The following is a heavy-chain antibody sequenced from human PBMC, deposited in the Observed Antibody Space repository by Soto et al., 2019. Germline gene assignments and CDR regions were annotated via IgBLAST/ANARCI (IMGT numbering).Heavy chain of an antibody. V-gene: IGHV1-69*01. D-gene: IGHD3-22*01. Sequence: QVQLVQSGAEVKKPGSSVKVSCKASGGTFSSYAISWVRQAPGQGLEWMGGIIPIFGTANYAQKFQGRVTITAEESRSTAYMGRRGLRSEDRAVFCWAGFFVMARKKKRYYDGSGSLYYYYGRDVWGQGTTVTVSS. CDR2: IIPIFGTA. J-gene: IGHJ6*02. CDR1: GGTFSSYA. CDR3: AGFFVMARKKKRYYDGSGSLYYYYGRDV.